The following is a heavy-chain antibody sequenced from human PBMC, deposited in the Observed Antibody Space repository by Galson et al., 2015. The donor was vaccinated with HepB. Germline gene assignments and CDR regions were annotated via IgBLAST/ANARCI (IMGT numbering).Heavy chain of an antibody. Sequence: QSGAEVKKPGESLRISCKGSGYSFTSYWISWVRQVPGKGLEWMGRIDPSDSYTDYSPSFQGHVTISADKSISTAYLQWSSLKASDTAMYYCASTYYDFWSGYYDDYWGQGTLVTVSS. CDR2: IDPSDSYT. D-gene: IGHD3-3*01. V-gene: IGHV5-10-1*01. CDR1: GYSFTSYW. CDR3: ASTYYDFWSGYYDDY. J-gene: IGHJ4*02.